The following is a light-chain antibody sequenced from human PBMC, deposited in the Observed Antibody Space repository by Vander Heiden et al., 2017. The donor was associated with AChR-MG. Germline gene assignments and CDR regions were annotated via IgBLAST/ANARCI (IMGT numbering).Light chain of an antibody. CDR2: EAS. J-gene: IGKJ4*01. V-gene: IGKV3-11*01. Sequence: EIVLTQSPATLSLSPGERATLSCRASRSVSNFLAWYQQKPGQAPRLLIYEASNRAPGIPARFSGSGSGTGFTLTISTLEPEDFAVYYCQQRSNGGLTFGGGTKVEIK. CDR3: QQRSNGGLT. CDR1: RSVSNF.